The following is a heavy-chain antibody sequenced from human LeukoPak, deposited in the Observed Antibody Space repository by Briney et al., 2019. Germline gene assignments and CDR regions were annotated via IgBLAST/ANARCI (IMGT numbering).Heavy chain of an antibody. J-gene: IGHJ5*02. Sequence: GGSLRLSCAASGFTFSSYSMNWVRQAPGKGLEWVSYISSSSSTIYYGDSVKGRSTISRDNAKNSLYLQMNSLRAEDTAVYYCAREQVGLRMGFDPWGQGTLVTVSS. CDR2: ISSSSSTI. CDR3: AREQVGLRMGFDP. CDR1: GFTFSSYS. V-gene: IGHV3-48*04. D-gene: IGHD4-17*01.